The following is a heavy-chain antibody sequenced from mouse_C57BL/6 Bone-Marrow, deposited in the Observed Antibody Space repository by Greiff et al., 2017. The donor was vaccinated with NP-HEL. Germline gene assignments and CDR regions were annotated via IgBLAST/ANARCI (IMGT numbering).Heavy chain of an antibody. CDR2: ISDGGSYT. D-gene: IGHD1-1*01. CDR3: ARDPVPRYVDV. CDR1: GFTFSSYA. V-gene: IGHV5-4*01. Sequence: DVMLVESGGGLVKPGGSLKLSCAASGFTFSSYAMSWVRQTPEKRLEWVATISDGGSYTYYPDNVKGRFTISRDNAKNNLYLQMGHLKSEDTAMYYCARDPVPRYVDVWGTGTTVTVSS. J-gene: IGHJ1*03.